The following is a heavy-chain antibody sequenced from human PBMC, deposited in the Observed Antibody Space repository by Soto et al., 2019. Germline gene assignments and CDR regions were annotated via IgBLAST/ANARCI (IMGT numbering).Heavy chain of an antibody. CDR2: ISHSGNT. D-gene: IGHD3-16*01. CDR3: ARGNPFYFWTPDAFDF. V-gene: IGHV4-4*02. Sequence: SETLSLTCTVSGASIITSNWWSWVRQPSGKGLEWIGEISHSGNTNYNPSLKSRVTISVDKSKSQFSLRLTSVTAADTAVYFCARGNPFYFWTPDAFDFWGRGTLVTVSS. J-gene: IGHJ3*01. CDR1: GASIITSNW.